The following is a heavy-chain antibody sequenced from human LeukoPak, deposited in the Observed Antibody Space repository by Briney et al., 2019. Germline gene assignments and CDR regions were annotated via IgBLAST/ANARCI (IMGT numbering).Heavy chain of an antibody. D-gene: IGHD1-26*01. Sequence: ASVKVSCKTFGDIFTTYYMHWVRQAPGQGLEWMGIINPSGGSTSYAQKFQGRVTMTRDMSTSTVYMELSSLRSEDTAVYYCAREGRIVGAPTRLVYWGQGTLVTVSS. J-gene: IGHJ4*02. CDR2: INPSGGST. CDR1: GDIFTTYY. CDR3: AREGRIVGAPTRLVY. V-gene: IGHV1-46*01.